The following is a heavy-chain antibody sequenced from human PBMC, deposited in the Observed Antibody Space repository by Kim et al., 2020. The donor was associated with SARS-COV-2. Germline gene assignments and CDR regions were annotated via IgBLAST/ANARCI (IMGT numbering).Heavy chain of an antibody. J-gene: IGHJ4*02. CDR2: INPSGGST. CDR3: AGDNLWSGYYCY. CDR1: GYTFTSYY. D-gene: IGHD3-3*01. Sequence: ASVKVSCKASGYTFTSYYMHWVRQAPGQGLEWMGIINPSGGSTSYSQKFQGRVTMTRDTSTSTVYMELSSLRSEDMAVYYCAGDNLWSGYYCYWGQGTLVTVSS. V-gene: IGHV1-46*01.